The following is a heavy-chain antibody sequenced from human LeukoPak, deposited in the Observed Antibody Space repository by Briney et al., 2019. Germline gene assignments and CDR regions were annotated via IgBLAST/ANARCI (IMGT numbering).Heavy chain of an antibody. J-gene: IGHJ4*02. CDR2: INHSGSP. Sequence: KPSETLSLTCAVYGGSFSGYYWSWIRQPPGKGLEWIGEINHSGSPNYNPSLKSRVTISVDTPKNQFSLRLSSVTAADTAVYYCARGSLVGATDYWGQGTLVTVSS. CDR1: GGSFSGYY. D-gene: IGHD1-26*01. V-gene: IGHV4-34*01. CDR3: ARGSLVGATDY.